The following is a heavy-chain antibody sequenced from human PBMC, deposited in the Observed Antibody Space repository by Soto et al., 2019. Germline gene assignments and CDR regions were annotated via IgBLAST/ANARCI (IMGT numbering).Heavy chain of an antibody. CDR1: GFTFSSYA. V-gene: IGHV3-23*01. J-gene: IGHJ4*02. CDR2: ISGSGGST. D-gene: IGHD6-13*01. Sequence: GGSLRLSCAASGFTFSSYAMSWVRQAPGKGLEWVSAISGSGGSTYYADSVKGRFTISRDNSKNTLYLQMNSLRAEDTAVYYCAKVVVSAAGTTSHYFDYWGQGTLVTVSS. CDR3: AKVVVSAAGTTSHYFDY.